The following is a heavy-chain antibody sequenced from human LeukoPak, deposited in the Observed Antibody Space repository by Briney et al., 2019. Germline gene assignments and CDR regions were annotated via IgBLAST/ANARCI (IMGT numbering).Heavy chain of an antibody. CDR3: ARQGIAARRGAEDY. D-gene: IGHD6-6*01. CDR2: ISGSGGST. V-gene: IGHV3-23*01. CDR1: GFTFSSYV. J-gene: IGHJ4*02. Sequence: PGGSLRLSCAASGFTFSSYVMSWVRQAPGKGLEWVSAISGSGGSTYYADSVKGRFTISRDNSKNTLYMQMNSLRAEDTAVYYCARQGIAARRGAEDYWGQGTLVTVSS.